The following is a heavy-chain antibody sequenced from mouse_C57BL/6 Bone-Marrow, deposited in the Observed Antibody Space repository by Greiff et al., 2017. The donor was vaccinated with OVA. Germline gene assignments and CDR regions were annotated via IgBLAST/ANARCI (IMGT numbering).Heavy chain of an antibody. CDR1: GYTFTSYW. Sequence: QVQLQQPGAELVKPGPSVKLSCKASGYTFTSYWMHWVKQRPGQGLEWIGMIHPNSGSTNYNEKFKSKATLTVDKSSSTAYMQLSSLTSEDSAVYYCAREGYRWFAYWGQGTLVTVSA. V-gene: IGHV1-64*01. J-gene: IGHJ3*01. D-gene: IGHD2-12*01. CDR3: AREGYRWFAY. CDR2: IHPNSGST.